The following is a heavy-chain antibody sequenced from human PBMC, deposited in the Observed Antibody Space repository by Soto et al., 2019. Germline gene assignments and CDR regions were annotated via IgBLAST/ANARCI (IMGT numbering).Heavy chain of an antibody. J-gene: IGHJ6*02. CDR1: GGSFSGYY. CDR2: IYYSGST. D-gene: IGHD4-17*01. Sequence: SETLSLTCAVYGGSFSGYYWSWIRQPPGKGLEWIGYIYYSGSTNYNPSLKSRVTISVDTSKNQFSLKLSSVTAADTAVYYCARTPYGDPPHYYYYGMDVWGQGTTVTVSS. CDR3: ARTPYGDPPHYYYYGMDV. V-gene: IGHV4-59*01.